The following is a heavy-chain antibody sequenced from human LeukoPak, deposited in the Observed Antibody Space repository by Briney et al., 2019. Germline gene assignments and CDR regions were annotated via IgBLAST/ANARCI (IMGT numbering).Heavy chain of an antibody. Sequence: ASVKVSCKASGYTFTSCGISWVRQAPGQGLEWMAWISTYNGNTNYAQKLQGRVTMTTDTSTSTAYMELRSLRSDDTAVYYCARDYFWGSYRYFDFWGQGTLVIVSS. V-gene: IGHV1-18*04. D-gene: IGHD3-16*02. CDR2: ISTYNGNT. CDR3: ARDYFWGSYRYFDF. CDR1: GYTFTSCG. J-gene: IGHJ4*02.